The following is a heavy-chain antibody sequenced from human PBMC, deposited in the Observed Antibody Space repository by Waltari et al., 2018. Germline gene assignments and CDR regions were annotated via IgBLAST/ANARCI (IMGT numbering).Heavy chain of an antibody. CDR1: GYSFTSYW. J-gene: IGHJ3*02. Sequence: EVQLVQSGAEVKKPGESLKISCKGSGYSFTSYWIGWVRQMPGKGLEWMVIIYPGDSDTRYSPSFQGQVTISADKSISTAYLQWSSLKASDTAMYYCARPSGRLDYIWGAGAFDIWGQGTMVTVSS. D-gene: IGHD3-16*01. CDR2: IYPGDSDT. V-gene: IGHV5-51*03. CDR3: ARPSGRLDYIWGAGAFDI.